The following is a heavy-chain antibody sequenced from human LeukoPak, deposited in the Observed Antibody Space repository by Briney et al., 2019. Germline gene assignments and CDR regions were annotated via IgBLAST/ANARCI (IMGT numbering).Heavy chain of an antibody. V-gene: IGHV4-59*01. Sequence: SETLSLTCTVSGGSISSYYWSWIRQPPGKGLEWIGYIYYSGSTNYNPSLKSRVTISVDTSKNQFSLKLSSVTAADTAVYYCARGLHVYDILTGYYNGNWFDPWGQGTQVTVSS. CDR3: ARGLHVYDILTGYYNGNWFDP. D-gene: IGHD3-9*01. J-gene: IGHJ5*02. CDR2: IYYSGST. CDR1: GGSISSYY.